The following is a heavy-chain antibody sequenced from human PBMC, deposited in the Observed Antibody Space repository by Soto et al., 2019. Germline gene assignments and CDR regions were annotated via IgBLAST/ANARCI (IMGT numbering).Heavy chain of an antibody. CDR3: ARDRGYDAHDYYYNAMDV. D-gene: IGHD3-10*01. J-gene: IGHJ6*02. CDR2: IRGFSPYT. V-gene: IGHV3-21*01. Sequence: EVQLVESGGGLVKPGGSLRLSCISSGFTFRTYTMNWVRQAPGKGLEWVSGIRGFSPYTFYAESVRGRLTISRDNAKNSLFLQMDSLRAEDTAVYYCARDRGYDAHDYYYNAMDVWGQGTTVTVSS. CDR1: GFTFRTYT.